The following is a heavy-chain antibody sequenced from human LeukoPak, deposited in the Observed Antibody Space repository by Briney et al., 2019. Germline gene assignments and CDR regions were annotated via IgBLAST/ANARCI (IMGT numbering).Heavy chain of an antibody. J-gene: IGHJ4*02. Sequence: GGSLRLSCAASGFTFSSYAMSWVRQAPGKGLEWISAISGSGGSTYYADSVKGRFTISRDNSKNTLYLQMNSLRAEDTAVYYCAKTGTPWYYFDYWGQGTLVTVSS. CDR3: AKTGTPWYYFDY. D-gene: IGHD6-13*01. V-gene: IGHV3-23*01. CDR2: ISGSGGST. CDR1: GFTFSSYA.